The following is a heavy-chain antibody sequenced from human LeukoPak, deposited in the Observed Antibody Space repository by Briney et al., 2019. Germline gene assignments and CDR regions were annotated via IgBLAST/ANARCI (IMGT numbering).Heavy chain of an antibody. CDR2: IKQDGSEK. D-gene: IGHD3-16*01. J-gene: IGHJ3*02. CDR1: GFTFGNYW. V-gene: IGHV3-7*01. Sequence: GGSLRLSCAVSGFTFGNYWMSWVRQAPGKGLEWVANIKQDGSEKHHGDSVRGRFTISKDNAKNTLYLQMNSLRLEDTATYYCARTRGNAFDIWGQGTMVTVSS. CDR3: ARTRGNAFDI.